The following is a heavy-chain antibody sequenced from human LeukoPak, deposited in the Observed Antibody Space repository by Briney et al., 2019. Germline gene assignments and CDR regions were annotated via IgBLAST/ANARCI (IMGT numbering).Heavy chain of an antibody. J-gene: IGHJ3*02. V-gene: IGHV3-30*18. CDR1: VFTFSSYG. CDR2: ISYDGSNK. Sequence: PGGSLRLSCAASVFTFSSYGMHWVRQAPGKGLEWVAVISYDGSNKYYADSVKGRFTISRDNSKNTLYLQMNSLRAEGTAVYYCENEWGRYCSGGSCYPDAFDIWGQGTMVTVSS. CDR3: ENEWGRYCSGGSCYPDAFDI. D-gene: IGHD2-15*01.